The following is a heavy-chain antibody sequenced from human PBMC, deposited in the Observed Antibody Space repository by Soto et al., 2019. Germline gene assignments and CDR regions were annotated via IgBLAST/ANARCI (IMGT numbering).Heavy chain of an antibody. CDR1: GFTFSDYY. V-gene: IGHV3-11*05. D-gene: IGHD6-13*01. J-gene: IGHJ4*02. Sequence: QVQLVESGGGLVKPGGSLRLSCAASGFTFSDYYINWIRQAPGKGMEWISYISSSGANTNYADSVKSRFTISRDNAKNSLLLQMNSLRAEDTAVYYCARAPYSSSCYYFDYWGQGTLVTVSS. CDR2: ISSSGANT. CDR3: ARAPYSSSCYYFDY.